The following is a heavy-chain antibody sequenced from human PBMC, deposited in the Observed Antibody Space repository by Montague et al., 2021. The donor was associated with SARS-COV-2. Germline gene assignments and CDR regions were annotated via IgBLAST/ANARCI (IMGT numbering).Heavy chain of an antibody. CDR1: GGSISGYY. Sequence: SDTLSLTPTLSGGSISGYYWSWIRQSPGKGLEWIGYIYYSGSTKYNPFLESRVTVSVDRSKNQVSLKLSSVTPADTAVYYCARLLRSCSNGVCRTYYYYAMDVWGQGTTVTVSS. CDR3: ARLLRSCSNGVCRTYYYYAMDV. V-gene: IGHV4-59*07. J-gene: IGHJ6*02. D-gene: IGHD2-8*01. CDR2: IYYSGST.